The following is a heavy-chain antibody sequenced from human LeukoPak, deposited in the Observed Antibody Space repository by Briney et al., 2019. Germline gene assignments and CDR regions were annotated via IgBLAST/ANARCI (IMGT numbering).Heavy chain of an antibody. CDR3: AKDEPDYSNYGILDY. CDR2: ISSSSSYI. V-gene: IGHV3-21*04. CDR1: GFTFSSYS. J-gene: IGHJ4*02. Sequence: GGSLRLSCAASGFTFSSYSMNWVRQAPGKGLEWVSSISSSSSYIYYADSVKGRFTISRDNSKNTLYLQMNSLRAEDTAVYYCAKDEPDYSNYGILDYWGQGTLVTVSS. D-gene: IGHD4-11*01.